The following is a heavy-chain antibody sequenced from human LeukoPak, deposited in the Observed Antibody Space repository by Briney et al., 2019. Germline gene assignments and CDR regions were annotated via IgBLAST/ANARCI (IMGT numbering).Heavy chain of an antibody. Sequence: GGSLSLSCIASGFSFGDYAMSWVRQAPGKGLEWVGFIRSKAYRGATKTAASVKDRFTISRDDSKSIAYLQMNSLKTEDTAIYYCTSVYDTSAYYHSGIDYWGQGTLVTVSS. J-gene: IGHJ4*02. D-gene: IGHD3-22*01. CDR3: TSVYDTSAYYHSGIDY. CDR1: GFSFGDYA. CDR2: IRSKAYRGAT. V-gene: IGHV3-49*04.